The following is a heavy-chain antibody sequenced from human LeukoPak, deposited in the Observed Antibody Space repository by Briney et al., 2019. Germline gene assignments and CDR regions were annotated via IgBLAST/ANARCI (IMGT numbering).Heavy chain of an antibody. D-gene: IGHD6-6*01. CDR2: ISAYNGNT. CDR1: GYTFTSYG. J-gene: IGHJ5*02. Sequence: GASVKVSCKASGYTFTSYGISWVRQAPGQGLEWMGWISAYNGNTNYAQKLQGRVTMTTDTSTSTVYMELSSLRSEDTAVYYCARERPTIAARSSNWFDPWGQGTLVTVSS. V-gene: IGHV1-18*01. CDR3: ARERPTIAARSSNWFDP.